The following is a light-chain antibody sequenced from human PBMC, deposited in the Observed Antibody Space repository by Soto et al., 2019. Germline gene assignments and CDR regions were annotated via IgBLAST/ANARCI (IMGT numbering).Light chain of an antibody. Sequence: IEMTQSPTSLSSSVGDRVTITCRASQSISSYLNWYQQKPGKAPKLLIYAASSLQSGVPSRFSGSGSGTDFTLTISCLQSEDFATYYCQHYNSYSEAFGQGTKVDI. CDR2: AAS. CDR3: QHYNSYSEA. CDR1: QSISSY. J-gene: IGKJ1*01. V-gene: IGKV1-39*01.